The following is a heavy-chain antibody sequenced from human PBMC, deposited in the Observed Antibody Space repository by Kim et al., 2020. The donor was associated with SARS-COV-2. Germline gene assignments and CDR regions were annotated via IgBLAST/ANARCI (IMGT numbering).Heavy chain of an antibody. Sequence: GGSLRLSCAASGFSFSHAWMSWIRQAPGKGLEWVGRIKSKTDGETTDYAAPVKGRFTISRADSKNTLYLQMNSLKTEDTAVYYCTPVGYCSGGSCPAGDYWGQGTLVTVSS. V-gene: IGHV3-15*01. CDR1: GFSFSHAW. CDR2: IKSKTDGETT. D-gene: IGHD2-15*01. J-gene: IGHJ4*02. CDR3: TPVGYCSGGSCPAGDY.